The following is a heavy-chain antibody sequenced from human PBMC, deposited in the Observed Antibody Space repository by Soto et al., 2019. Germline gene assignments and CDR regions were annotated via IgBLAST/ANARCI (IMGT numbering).Heavy chain of an antibody. V-gene: IGHV1-69*01. CDR3: ARGNAAVITTYSYYYYGMDV. Sequence: QVQLVQSGAEVKKPGSSVKVSCTASGGTFSSYAISWVRQAPGQGLEWMGGIIPIFGTANYAQKFQGRVTITADESTSTAYMELSSLRSEDTAVYYCARGNAAVITTYSYYYYGMDVWGQGTTVTVSS. CDR1: GGTFSSYA. D-gene: IGHD3-22*01. CDR2: IIPIFGTA. J-gene: IGHJ6*02.